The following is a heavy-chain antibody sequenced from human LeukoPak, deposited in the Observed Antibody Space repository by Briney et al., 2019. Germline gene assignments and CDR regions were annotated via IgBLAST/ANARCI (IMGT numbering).Heavy chain of an antibody. J-gene: IGHJ3*02. Sequence: GESLKISCKGSGYSFTSYWIGWVRQMPGKGLEWMGIIYPGDSDTRYSPSFQGQVTISADKSISTAYLQWSSLKASDTAMYYCARRPDDTGERGAFDIWGQGTMVTVSS. V-gene: IGHV5-51*01. CDR3: ARRPDDTGERGAFDI. D-gene: IGHD7-27*01. CDR1: GYSFTSYW. CDR2: IYPGDSDT.